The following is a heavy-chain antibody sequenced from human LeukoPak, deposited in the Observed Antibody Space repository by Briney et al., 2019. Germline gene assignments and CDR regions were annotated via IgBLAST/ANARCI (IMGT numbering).Heavy chain of an antibody. CDR3: ARRYCSGGSCYPSGDWFDP. J-gene: IGHJ5*02. CDR1: GYTFTSYG. Sequence: ASVKVSCKASGYTFTSYGISWVRQAPGQGLEWMGWISAYNGNTNYAQKLLGRVTMTTDTSTSTAYMELRSLRSDDTAVYYCARRYCSGGSCYPSGDWFDPWGQGTLVTVSS. V-gene: IGHV1-18*01. D-gene: IGHD2-15*01. CDR2: ISAYNGNT.